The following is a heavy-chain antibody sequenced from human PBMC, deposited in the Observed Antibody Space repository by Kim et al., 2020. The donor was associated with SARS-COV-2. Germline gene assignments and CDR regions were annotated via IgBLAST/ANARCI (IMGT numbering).Heavy chain of an antibody. CDR1: GFKFDDYA. CDR2: ISWNSGNI. Sequence: GGSLRHSCAASGFKFDDYAMHWVRQAPGKGLEWVSGISWNSGNIGYADSVKGRFTISRDNARNSLYLQMNSLRAEDTALYYCAKARGYSFLYGMDVWGQG. J-gene: IGHJ6*02. V-gene: IGHV3-9*01. CDR3: AKARGYSFLYGMDV. D-gene: IGHD5-18*01.